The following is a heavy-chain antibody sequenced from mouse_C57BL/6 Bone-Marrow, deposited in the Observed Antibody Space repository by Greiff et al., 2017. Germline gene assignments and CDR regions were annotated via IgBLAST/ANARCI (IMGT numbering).Heavy chain of an antibody. Sequence: VQLQQSGAELVRPGASVKLSCTASGFNIKDDYMHWVKQRPEQGLEWIGWIDPENGDTEYASKFQGKATITADTSSNTAYLQLSSLTSEDTAVYYCTNSPDWFAYWGQGTLVTVSA. CDR1: GFNIKDDY. V-gene: IGHV14-4*01. CDR2: IDPENGDT. J-gene: IGHJ3*01. CDR3: TNSPDWFAY.